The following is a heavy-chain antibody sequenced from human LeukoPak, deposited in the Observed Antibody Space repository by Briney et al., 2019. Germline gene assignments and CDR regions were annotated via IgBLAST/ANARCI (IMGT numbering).Heavy chain of an antibody. CDR1: GFPFSSYW. Sequence: GGSLRLSCVASGFPFSSYWMTWVRQAPGKGLEWVANIKQDGSKKSYVDSVKGRFTISRDNAKNSLYLQINSLRAEDTAIYYCTRVGYIDEGIDYWGQGTLVTVSS. V-gene: IGHV3-7*04. CDR3: TRVGYIDEGIDY. D-gene: IGHD5-24*01. J-gene: IGHJ4*02. CDR2: IKQDGSKK.